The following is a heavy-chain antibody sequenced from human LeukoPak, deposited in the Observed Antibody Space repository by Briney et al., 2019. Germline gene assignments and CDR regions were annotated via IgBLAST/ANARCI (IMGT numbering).Heavy chain of an antibody. CDR2: ISSSSSYI. J-gene: IGHJ4*02. CDR1: GFTFSSYS. D-gene: IGHD1-26*01. Sequence: GGSLRLSCAASGFTFSSYSMNWVRQAPGKGLEWVSSISSSSSYIYYADSVKGRFTISRDNAKNSLYLQMNSLRAEDTAVYYCARVPYSGTDFDYWGQGTLVTVSS. V-gene: IGHV3-21*01. CDR3: ARVPYSGTDFDY.